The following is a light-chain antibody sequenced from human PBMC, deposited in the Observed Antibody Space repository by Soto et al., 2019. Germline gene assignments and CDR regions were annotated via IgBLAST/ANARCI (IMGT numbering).Light chain of an antibody. Sequence: DIQLTQSPSFLSASVGDRVTITCRASQGISSYLAWYQQKPGKAPKLLIYAASTLQSGVPSRFSGSGSGTEFTLTISSLQPEDFATYYCQQLNSLTWTFGQGTKVEIK. V-gene: IGKV1-9*01. CDR1: QGISSY. CDR3: QQLNSLTWT. J-gene: IGKJ1*01. CDR2: AAS.